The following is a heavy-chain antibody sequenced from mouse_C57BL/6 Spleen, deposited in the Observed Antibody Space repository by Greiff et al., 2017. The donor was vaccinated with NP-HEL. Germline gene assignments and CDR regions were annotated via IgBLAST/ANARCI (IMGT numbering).Heavy chain of an antibody. J-gene: IGHJ2*01. V-gene: IGHV1-82*01. CDR1: GYAFSSSW. CDR2: IYPGDGDT. Sequence: QVQLQQSGPELVKPGASVKISCKASGYAFSSSWMNWVKQRPGKGLEWIGRIYPGDGDTNYNGKFKGKAYMQLSSLTSEDSAVYFCATKTGRDYWGQGTTLTVSS. CDR3: ATKTGRDY.